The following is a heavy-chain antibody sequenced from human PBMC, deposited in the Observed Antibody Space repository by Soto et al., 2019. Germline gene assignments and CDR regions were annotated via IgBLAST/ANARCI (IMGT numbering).Heavy chain of an antibody. J-gene: IGHJ4*02. D-gene: IGHD4-17*01. CDR3: ARMTYGDYGDY. Sequence: EVQLVESGGGLVQPGGSLRLSCAASGFIFSEYWMSWVRQSPGKGLEWVANINPDGSEKEYVDSVKGRFTISRDNAMNSLYLQMYSLRGDDMAVYYCARMTYGDYGDYWGQGTLVTVSS. V-gene: IGHV3-7*01. CDR2: INPDGSEK. CDR1: GFIFSEYW.